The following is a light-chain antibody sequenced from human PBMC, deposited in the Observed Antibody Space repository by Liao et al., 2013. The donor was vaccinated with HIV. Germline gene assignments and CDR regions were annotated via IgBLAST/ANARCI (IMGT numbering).Light chain of an antibody. Sequence: SYELTQPPSVSVSPGQTASITCSGDNLGDKYVSWIQQKPGQSPVLVIFQDKKRPSGIPERFSGSNSGNTATLTISGTQAMDEADYYCLTWDNNIYVFGPGTKFTVL. CDR3: LTWDNNIYV. V-gene: IGLV3-1*01. CDR2: QDK. J-gene: IGLJ1*01. CDR1: NLGDKY.